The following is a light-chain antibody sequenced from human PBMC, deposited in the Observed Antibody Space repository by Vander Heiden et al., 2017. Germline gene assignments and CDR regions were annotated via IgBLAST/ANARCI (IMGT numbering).Light chain of an antibody. Sequence: DIHMTQSPSTLSASAGDRVTITCRASQDISIWLAWYQQKPGQAPNLLIHKASNLESGVPSRFSGSGSGTEFTLTISSLQPDDFATYYCQHYNKFPYTFGQGTKLEIK. CDR2: KAS. CDR3: QHYNKFPYT. V-gene: IGKV1-5*03. CDR1: QDISIW. J-gene: IGKJ2*01.